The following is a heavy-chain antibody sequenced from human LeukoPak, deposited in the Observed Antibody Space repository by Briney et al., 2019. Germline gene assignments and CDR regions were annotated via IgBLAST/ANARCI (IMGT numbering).Heavy chain of an antibody. CDR2: ISGSGGST. D-gene: IGHD5-12*01. V-gene: IGHV3-23*01. J-gene: IGHJ3*01. CDR1: GFILSNYA. Sequence: GGSLRLSCAASGFILSNYAMSWVRQAPGKGLEWVSTISGSGGSTYYADSVKGRFTISRDNSKQTVYLQMNKLRAEDTAVYYCAKRNSGSDNAFDVWGQGTTVTVSS. CDR3: AKRNSGSDNAFDV.